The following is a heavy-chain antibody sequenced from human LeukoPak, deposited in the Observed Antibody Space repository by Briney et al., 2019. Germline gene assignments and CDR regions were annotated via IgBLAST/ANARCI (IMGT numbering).Heavy chain of an antibody. D-gene: IGHD2-15*01. CDR2: IYPGDSDT. V-gene: IGHV5-51*01. Sequence: GESLKISCKGSGYSFTSYWIGWVRQLPGKGLEWMGIIYPGDSDTRYSPSFQGQVTISADKSISTAYLQWSSLKASDTAMYYCARSGGSDEGPYYFDYWGQGTLVTVCS. CDR3: ARSGGSDEGPYYFDY. J-gene: IGHJ4*02. CDR1: GYSFTSYW.